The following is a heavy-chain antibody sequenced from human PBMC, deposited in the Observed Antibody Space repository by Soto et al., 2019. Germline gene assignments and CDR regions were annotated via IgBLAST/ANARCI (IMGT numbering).Heavy chain of an antibody. CDR2: IWYDGSIK. Sequence: QVQLVESGGGVVQPGRSLRLSCVASGFAFSTYGIHWVRQAPGKGLEWVAVIWYDGSIKYYADSMKGRFTISRDNSKNTLYLQMNSLRADDTAVYYCARASGPFDYWGQGTQVAVSS. CDR3: ARASGPFDY. CDR1: GFAFSTYG. J-gene: IGHJ4*02. V-gene: IGHV3-33*01. D-gene: IGHD5-12*01.